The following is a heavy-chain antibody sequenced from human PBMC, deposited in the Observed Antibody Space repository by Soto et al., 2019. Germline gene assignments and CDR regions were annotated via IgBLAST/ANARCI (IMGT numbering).Heavy chain of an antibody. CDR2: INAGNGNT. J-gene: IGHJ4*02. Sequence: GASVKVSCKASGYTFTSYAMHWVRQAPGQRLEWMGWINAGNGNTKYSQKFQGRVTMTRDTSISTAYMELSRLRSDDTAVYYCARDGGYSGYDFGYWGQGTLVTVSS. CDR1: GYTFTSYA. V-gene: IGHV1-3*01. D-gene: IGHD5-12*01. CDR3: ARDGGYSGYDFGY.